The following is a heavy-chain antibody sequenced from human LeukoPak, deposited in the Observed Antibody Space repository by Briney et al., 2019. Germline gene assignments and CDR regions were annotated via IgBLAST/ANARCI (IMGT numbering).Heavy chain of an antibody. D-gene: IGHD3-22*01. Sequence: PSETLSLTCAVSGGSISSGGYSWSWIRQPPGKGLEWIGYIYHSGSTYYNPSLKSRVTISVDRSKNQFSLKLSSVTAADTAVYYCARDRAYYYDSSGYYYFDHWGQGTLVTVSS. CDR1: GGSISSGGYS. CDR3: ARDRAYYYDSSGYYYFDH. V-gene: IGHV4-30-2*01. J-gene: IGHJ4*02. CDR2: IYHSGST.